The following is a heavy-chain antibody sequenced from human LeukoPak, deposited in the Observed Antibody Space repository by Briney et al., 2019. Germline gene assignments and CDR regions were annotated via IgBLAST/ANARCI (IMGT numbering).Heavy chain of an antibody. CDR1: GGSFSGYY. D-gene: IGHD3-10*01. J-gene: IGHJ5*02. Sequence: SETLSLTCAVYGGSFSGYYWSWIRQPPGKGLEWIGEINHSGSTNYNPSLKSRVTISVDTSKNQFSLKLSSVNAADTAVYYCARGLWFGELLGWFDPWGQGTLVTVSS. CDR2: INHSGST. V-gene: IGHV4-34*01. CDR3: ARGLWFGELLGWFDP.